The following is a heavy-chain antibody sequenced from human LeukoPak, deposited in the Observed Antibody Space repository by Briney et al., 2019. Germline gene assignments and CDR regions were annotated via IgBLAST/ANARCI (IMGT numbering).Heavy chain of an antibody. J-gene: IGHJ4*02. V-gene: IGHV3-23*01. Sequence: GGSLTLSCAPSGLTFSSYGMSGVRQAPEEGLEWVSSISGSGGSTYYADSVKGRFTISRDNSKNTLYLQMNSLRAEDTAVYYCAKDPGIAAAGTGLDYWGQGTLVTVSS. CDR3: AKDPGIAAAGTGLDY. D-gene: IGHD6-13*01. CDR2: ISGSGGST. CDR1: GLTFSSYG.